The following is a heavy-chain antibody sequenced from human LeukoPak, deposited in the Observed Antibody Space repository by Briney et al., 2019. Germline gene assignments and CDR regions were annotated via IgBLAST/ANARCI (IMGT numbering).Heavy chain of an antibody. CDR1: GFTFSSYG. CDR3: AKESPRFDY. CDR2: IQYDGGNK. J-gene: IGHJ4*02. V-gene: IGHV3-30*02. Sequence: GGSLRLSCAASGFTFSSYGMHWVRQAPGKGLEWVAFIQYDGGNKYYADSVKGRFTISRDNSKNTLYLQMNSLRAEDTAVYYCAKESPRFDYWGQGTLVTVSS.